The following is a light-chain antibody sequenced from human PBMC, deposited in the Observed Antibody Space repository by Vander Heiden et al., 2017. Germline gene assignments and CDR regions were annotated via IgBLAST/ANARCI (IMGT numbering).Light chain of an antibody. CDR1: RSISRY. CDR3: QRSYSS. CDR2: AES. Sequence: DIHMTQSPSSLSASVGDRVTITCRASRSISRYLNWYQQKSGKAPELLIYAESSLESGVKYRVSGSGSGTDFTLTISSLQPEDFATYYGQRSYSSFGGGTKVEI. J-gene: IGKJ4*01. V-gene: IGKV1-39*01.